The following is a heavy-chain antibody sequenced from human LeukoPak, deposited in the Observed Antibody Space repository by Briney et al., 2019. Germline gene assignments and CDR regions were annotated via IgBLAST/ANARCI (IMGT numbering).Heavy chain of an antibody. J-gene: IGHJ5*02. D-gene: IGHD6-13*01. V-gene: IGHV1-2*02. CDR2: INPNSGGT. CDR3: ARGRPIAAAGTEWFDP. Sequence: ASVTVPCKASGYTFTGYYMHWVRQAPGQGLEWMGWINPNSGGTNYAQKFQGRVTMTRDTSISTAYMELSRLRSDDTAVYYCARGRPIAAAGTEWFDPWGQGTLVTVSS. CDR1: GYTFTGYY.